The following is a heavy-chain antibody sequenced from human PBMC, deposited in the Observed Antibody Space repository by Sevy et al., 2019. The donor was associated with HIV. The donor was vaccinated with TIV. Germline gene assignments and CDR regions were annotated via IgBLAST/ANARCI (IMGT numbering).Heavy chain of an antibody. CDR3: AAANTWQDY. V-gene: IGHV3-74*01. CDR2: VNSDGSST. D-gene: IGHD2-15*01. Sequence: GGSLRLSCAASGFTFSRYWMHWVRQAPGKGPVWVSGVNSDGSSTNYADSVKGRFTMSRDSAKNTLYLQMNSLRAEDTAVYFCAAANTWQDYWGQGTLVTVSS. CDR1: GFTFSRYW. J-gene: IGHJ4*02.